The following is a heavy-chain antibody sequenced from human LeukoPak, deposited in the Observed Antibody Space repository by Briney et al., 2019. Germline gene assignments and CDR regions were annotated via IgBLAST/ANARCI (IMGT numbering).Heavy chain of an antibody. Sequence: ASVKVSCKASGYTFTGYYMHWVRQVPGQGLEWMGWINPNSGGTNYAQKFQGRVTMTRDTSISTAYMELSRLRSDDTAVYYCARGVGATSPFDYWGQGTLVTVSS. CDR3: ARGVGATSPFDY. CDR2: INPNSGGT. D-gene: IGHD1-26*01. CDR1: GYTFTGYY. V-gene: IGHV1-2*02. J-gene: IGHJ4*02.